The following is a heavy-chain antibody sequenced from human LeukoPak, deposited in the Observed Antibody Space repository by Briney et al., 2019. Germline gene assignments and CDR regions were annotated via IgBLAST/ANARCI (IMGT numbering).Heavy chain of an antibody. J-gene: IGHJ4*02. CDR3: AKDKAYYYDSGAFDY. Sequence: GGSLRLSCAASGSTFDDYAMHWVRQAPGKGLEWASGISWNSGSIGYADSVKGRFTISRDNAKNSLYLQMNSLRAEDTALYYCAKDKAYYYDSGAFDYWGQGTLVTVSS. CDR1: GSTFDDYA. V-gene: IGHV3-9*01. CDR2: ISWNSGSI. D-gene: IGHD3-22*01.